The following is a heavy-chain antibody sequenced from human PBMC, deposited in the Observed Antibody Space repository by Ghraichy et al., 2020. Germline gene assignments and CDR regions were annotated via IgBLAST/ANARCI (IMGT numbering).Heavy chain of an antibody. CDR1: GGSISSSSYY. J-gene: IGHJ6*02. V-gene: IGHV4-39*01. D-gene: IGHD3-3*01. CDR3: ATSSVTIFYGMDV. CDR2: IYYSGST. Sequence: SETLSLTCTVSGGSISSSSYYWGWIRQPPGKGLEWIGSIYYSGSTYYNQSLKSRVTISVDTSKNQFSLKLSSVTAADTAVYYCATSSVTIFYGMDVWGQGTTVTVSS.